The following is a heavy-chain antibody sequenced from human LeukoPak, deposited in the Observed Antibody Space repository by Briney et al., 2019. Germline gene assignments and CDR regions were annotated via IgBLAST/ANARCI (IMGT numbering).Heavy chain of an antibody. J-gene: IGHJ5*02. CDR1: GGSISSGGYY. Sequence: SQTLSLTCTVSGGSISSGGYYWSWIRQPPGKGLEWIGYIYHSGSTYYNPSLKSRVTISIDTSNQFSLRLDSMTAADTAVYYCVRDPKSAVAADWFDPWGQGTLVTVSS. D-gene: IGHD6-19*01. CDR2: IYHSGST. CDR3: VRDPKSAVAADWFDP. V-gene: IGHV4-30-2*01.